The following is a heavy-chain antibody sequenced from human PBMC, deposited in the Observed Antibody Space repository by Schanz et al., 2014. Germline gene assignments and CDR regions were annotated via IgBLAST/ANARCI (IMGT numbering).Heavy chain of an antibody. V-gene: IGHV3-30-3*01. CDR3: ARPRFDYGEVDY. D-gene: IGHD4-17*01. CDR2: ISYDGSNK. CDR1: GFTFSSYA. Sequence: QVQLVESGGGVVQPGRSLRLSCAASGFTFSSYAMHWVRQAPGKGLEWVAVISYDGSNKYYADSVKGRFTISRDNSKNTLYLQMNTLRAEDTAVYYCARPRFDYGEVDYWGQGTLVTVSS. J-gene: IGHJ4*02.